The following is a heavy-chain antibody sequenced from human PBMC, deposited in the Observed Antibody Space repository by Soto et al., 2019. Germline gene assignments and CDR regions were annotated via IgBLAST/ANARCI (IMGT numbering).Heavy chain of an antibody. CDR1: GGSFSGYY. V-gene: IGHV4-34*01. J-gene: IGHJ6*04. CDR3: ARRYYDFWSGSRPLDV. D-gene: IGHD3-3*01. CDR2: INHSGST. Sequence: SETLSLTCAVYGGSFSGYYWSWIRQPPGDGLEWIGEINHSGSTNYNPSLKSRVTISVDTSKNQFSLKLSSVTAADTAVYYCARRYYDFWSGSRPLDVWGKGTTVTVSS.